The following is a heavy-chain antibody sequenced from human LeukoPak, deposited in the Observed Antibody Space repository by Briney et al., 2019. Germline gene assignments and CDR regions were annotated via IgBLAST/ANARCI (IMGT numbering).Heavy chain of an antibody. CDR3: ATRTGYDPP. D-gene: IGHD3-3*01. V-gene: IGHV4-34*01. CDR2: INHSGST. J-gene: IGHJ5*02. Sequence: SETLSLTCAVYGGSFSGYYWSWIRQPPGRGLEWIGEINHSGSTNYNPSLKSRVTISVDTSKNQFSLKLSSVTAADTAVYYCATRTGYDPPWGQGTLVTVSS. CDR1: GGSFSGYY.